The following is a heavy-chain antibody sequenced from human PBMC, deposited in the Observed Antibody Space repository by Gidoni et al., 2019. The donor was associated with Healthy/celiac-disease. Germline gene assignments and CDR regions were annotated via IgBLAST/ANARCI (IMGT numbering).Heavy chain of an antibody. CDR3: AKPGYSSGWYGGDYFDY. Sequence: QVQLVESGGGVVQPGRSLRLSCAASAFTFSSHGMHWVRQAPVKGLEWVAVISYDGSNKYYADSVKGRFTISRDNSKNTLYLQMNSLRAEDTAVYYCAKPGYSSGWYGGDYFDYWGQGTLVTVSS. CDR2: ISYDGSNK. CDR1: AFTFSSHG. D-gene: IGHD6-19*01. V-gene: IGHV3-30*18. J-gene: IGHJ4*02.